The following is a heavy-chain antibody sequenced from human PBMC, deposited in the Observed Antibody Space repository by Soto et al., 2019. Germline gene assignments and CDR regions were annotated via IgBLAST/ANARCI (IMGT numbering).Heavy chain of an antibody. CDR2: ISGIGHST. J-gene: IGHJ4*02. CDR3: AKRIMSTIGHFDS. CDR1: GFTFISYA. Sequence: GGSLRLSCASSGFTFISYAMSCVRHSPGKLLEWVSSISGIGHSTYYADSVKGRFTISRDNSKNTLYLQMNSLRAEDTAVYYCAKRIMSTIGHFDSWGQGTLVTVS. V-gene: IGHV3-23*01. D-gene: IGHD5-12*01.